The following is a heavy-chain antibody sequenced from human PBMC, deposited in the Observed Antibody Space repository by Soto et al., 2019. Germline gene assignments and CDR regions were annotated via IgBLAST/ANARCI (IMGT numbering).Heavy chain of an antibody. V-gene: IGHV2-5*02. CDR2: IYWDDDK. J-gene: IGHJ4*02. CDR3: ARLHPFYYFDY. CDR1: GFSLSTNGVG. Sequence: QITFKESGPTLVKPTKPLTLTCTFSGFSLSTNGVGVGWIRQPPGKALEWLALIYWDDDKRYRPSLKSRLTIAKDTSKIQVVLTMTNMETVDTATYYCARLHPFYYFDYWGQGTLVTVSA. D-gene: IGHD4-4*01.